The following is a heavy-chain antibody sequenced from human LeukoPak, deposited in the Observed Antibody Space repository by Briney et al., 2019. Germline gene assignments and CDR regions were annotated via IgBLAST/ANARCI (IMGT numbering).Heavy chain of an antibody. Sequence: PSETLSLTCTVSGGSISSYDWSWIRQPPGKGLEWIGYIYYSGSTNYNPSLKSRVTISVDTSKNQFSLKLSSVTAADTAVYYCARRRYCSSTSCSSGYNWFDPWGQGTLVTVFS. CDR1: GGSISSYD. V-gene: IGHV4-59*08. J-gene: IGHJ5*02. CDR2: IYYSGST. CDR3: ARRRYCSSTSCSSGYNWFDP. D-gene: IGHD2-2*01.